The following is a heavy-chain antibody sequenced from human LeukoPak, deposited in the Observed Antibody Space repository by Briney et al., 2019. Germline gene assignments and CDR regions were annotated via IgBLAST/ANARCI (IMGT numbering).Heavy chain of an antibody. J-gene: IGHJ4*02. D-gene: IGHD3-22*01. V-gene: IGHV3-23*01. CDR2: TRGSGGST. CDR1: GFTFSSYA. Sequence: GGSLRLSCAASGFTFSSYAMSWVRQAPGKGLQWVSGTRGSGGSTYYADSMKGRFTISRDNSKNTLYLQMNSLRAEDTAVYYCAKGYTYYYDSSGYSPNFDYWGQGTLVTVSS. CDR3: AKGYTYYYDSSGYSPNFDY.